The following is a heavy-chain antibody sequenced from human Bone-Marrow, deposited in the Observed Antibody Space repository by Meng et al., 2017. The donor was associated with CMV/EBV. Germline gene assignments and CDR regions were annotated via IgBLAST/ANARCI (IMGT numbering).Heavy chain of an antibody. Sequence: ASVKVSCKASGYTFTGYYIHWVRQAPGQGLEWMGWVNAHSGATNYAMNFQDRVTMTRDTSITTAYMDLSRLTSDDTAVYYCARVTGFWSTPWGFDPWGQGTLVTVSS. D-gene: IGHD3-3*01. CDR3: ARVTGFWSTPWGFDP. CDR2: VNAHSGAT. CDR1: GYTFTGYY. J-gene: IGHJ5*01. V-gene: IGHV1-2*02.